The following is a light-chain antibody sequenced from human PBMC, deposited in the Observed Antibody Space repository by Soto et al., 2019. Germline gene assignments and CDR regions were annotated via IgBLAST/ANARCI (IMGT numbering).Light chain of an antibody. CDR2: AAS. Sequence: DIQMTQSPSSLSASVGDRVTITCRASQSISSYLNWYQQKPGKAPKLLIYAASSLQSGVPLRLSGSGSGTEFTLMISSLQPEDFATYYCQQSYSTLGTFCQGTKVAIK. J-gene: IGKJ1*01. V-gene: IGKV1-39*01. CDR3: QQSYSTLGT. CDR1: QSISSY.